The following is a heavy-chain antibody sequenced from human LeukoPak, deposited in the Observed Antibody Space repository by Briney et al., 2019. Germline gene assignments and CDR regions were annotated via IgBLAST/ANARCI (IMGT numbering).Heavy chain of an antibody. Sequence: PGGSLRLSCAASEFTFSHHWMTWVRQAPRKGLELVANIKQDGSETYYVDSVKGRFTISRDNAKNSLDMQMNSLRVEDTAVYYCARGPILRHFDYYMDVWGKGTTVIISS. CDR2: IKQDGSET. D-gene: IGHD3-9*01. CDR1: EFTFSHHW. CDR3: ARGPILRHFDYYMDV. J-gene: IGHJ6*03. V-gene: IGHV3-7*01.